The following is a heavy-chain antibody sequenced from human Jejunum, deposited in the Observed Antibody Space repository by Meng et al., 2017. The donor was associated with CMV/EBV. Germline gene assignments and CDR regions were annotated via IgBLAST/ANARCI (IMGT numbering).Heavy chain of an antibody. V-gene: IGHV3-74*01. D-gene: IGHD5-24*01. J-gene: IGHJ4*02. CDR2: INPGGSTT. CDR3: ATAGNYRLDT. CDR1: GFTFSSSW. Sequence: CEASGFTFSSSWMHWVRQAPGKGLVWVSRINPGGSTTNYADSVKGRFSISRDNAKNTLYLQMNGLRADDTAVYYCATAGNYRLDTWGQGTLVTVSS.